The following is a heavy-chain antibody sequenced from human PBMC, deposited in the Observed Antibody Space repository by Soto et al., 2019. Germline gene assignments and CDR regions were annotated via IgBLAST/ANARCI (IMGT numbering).Heavy chain of an antibody. CDR2: ISSSGSTI. Sequence: VGSLRLSCAASGFTFSSYEMNWVRQAPGKGLEWVSYISSSGSTIYYADSVKGRFTISRDNAKNSLYLQMNSLRAEDTAVYYCERDEESGLYYYYYYGMDVWGQGTTVTVSS. CDR1: GFTFSSYE. D-gene: IGHD5-12*01. CDR3: ERDEESGLYYYYYYGMDV. V-gene: IGHV3-48*03. J-gene: IGHJ6*02.